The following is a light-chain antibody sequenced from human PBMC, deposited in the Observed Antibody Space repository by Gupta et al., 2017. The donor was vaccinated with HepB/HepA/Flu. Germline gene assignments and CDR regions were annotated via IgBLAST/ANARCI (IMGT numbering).Light chain of an antibody. V-gene: IGKV1-9*01. CDR2: AAS. CDR1: QGIVSY. Sequence: DIQLTQSPSFLSASVGDRVTVTCRASQGIVSYLAWYQQKPGEAPRLLIYAASTLKSGVPSRFSGSGSGTEFALTISSLQPEDFATYYCQQLNSYPLTFGGGTKVEIK. J-gene: IGKJ4*01. CDR3: QQLNSYPLT.